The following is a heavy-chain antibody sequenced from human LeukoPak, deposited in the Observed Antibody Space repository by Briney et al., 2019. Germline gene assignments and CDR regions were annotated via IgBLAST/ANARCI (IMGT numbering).Heavy chain of an antibody. V-gene: IGHV3-30*18. Sequence: GRSLRLSCAASGFTFSSYGMHWVRQAPGKGLEWVAVISYDGSNKYYADSVKGRFTISRDNSKNTLYLQMNSLRAEGTAVYYCAKDGDGYSYGEPADYWGQGTLVTVSS. CDR3: AKDGDGYSYGEPADY. CDR1: GFTFSSYG. CDR2: ISYDGSNK. J-gene: IGHJ4*02. D-gene: IGHD5-18*01.